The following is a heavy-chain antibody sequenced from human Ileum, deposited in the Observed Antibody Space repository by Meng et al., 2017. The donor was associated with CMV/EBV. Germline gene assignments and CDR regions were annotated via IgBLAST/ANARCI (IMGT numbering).Heavy chain of an antibody. J-gene: IGHJ5*02. D-gene: IGHD3-10*01. V-gene: IGHV4-4*07. CDR2: IHPTGTT. Sequence: QVQLQEADPGLVKPSGTLSLTCRVSGGSISSYYWSWIRQAPGKGLEWIGRIHPTGTTDDNPSLRSRVSMSLDKSKNQFSLKLTSVTAADTAVYYCARAAARGVPVDLWGQGTLVTVSS. CDR3: ARAAARGVPVDL. CDR1: GGSISSYY.